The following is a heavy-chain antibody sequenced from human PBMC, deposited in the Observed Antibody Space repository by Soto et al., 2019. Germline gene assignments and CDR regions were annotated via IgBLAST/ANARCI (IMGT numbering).Heavy chain of an antibody. CDR1: GASISSDY. Sequence: SETPSLTFTVSGASISSDYWSWIRQPPGKGLEWIGYTHYSGSTNYNPSLKSRVTISLDTSKNQFSLKLTSVTAADTAMYYCATNGFNYPNWLDPWGQGTLVTVSS. CDR3: ATNGFNYPNWLDP. CDR2: THYSGST. D-gene: IGHD4-4*01. V-gene: IGHV4-59*01. J-gene: IGHJ5*02.